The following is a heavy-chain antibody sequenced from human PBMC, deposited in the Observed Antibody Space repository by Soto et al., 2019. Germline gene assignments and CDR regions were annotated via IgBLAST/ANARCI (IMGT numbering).Heavy chain of an antibody. J-gene: IGHJ4*02. V-gene: IGHV3-74*01. CDR3: ARGGLEPFDY. CDR1: GFTFSDEW. D-gene: IGHD1-1*01. CDR2: INKDGSYK. Sequence: GGSLRLSCATSGFTFSDEWMHWVRQAPGKGLVWVSRINKDGSYKNYADFVEGRFTISSDDARSELYLQMDRLRAEDTAVYYCARGGLEPFDYLGQGALVTVYS.